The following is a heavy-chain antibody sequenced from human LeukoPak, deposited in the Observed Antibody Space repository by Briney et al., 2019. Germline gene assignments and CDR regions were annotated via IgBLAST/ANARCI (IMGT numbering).Heavy chain of an antibody. CDR2: IYSSGST. CDR3: ARNWNDFLPNNWFDP. Sequence: SETLSLTCTVSGGSISSSSYYWGWIRQPPGKGLEWIGSIYSSGSTYYNPSLKSRVTISVDTSKNQFSLKLISVTAAGTAVFYCARNWNDFLPNNWFDPWGQGTLVTVSS. CDR1: GGSISSSSYY. V-gene: IGHV4-39*01. J-gene: IGHJ5*02. D-gene: IGHD1-1*01.